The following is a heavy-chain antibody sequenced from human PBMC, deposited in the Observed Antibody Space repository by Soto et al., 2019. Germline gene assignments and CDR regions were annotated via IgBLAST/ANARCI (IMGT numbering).Heavy chain of an antibody. D-gene: IGHD6-13*01. CDR2: INAGNGNT. Sequence: ASVKVSCKASGYTFTSYAMHWVRQAPGQRLEWMGWINAGNGNTKYSQKFQGRVTITRDTSASTAYMELSSLRSEDTAVYYCARDHLQQQALGYYYGMDVWGQGTTVTVSS. CDR3: ARDHLQQQALGYYYGMDV. J-gene: IGHJ6*02. V-gene: IGHV1-3*01. CDR1: GYTFTSYA.